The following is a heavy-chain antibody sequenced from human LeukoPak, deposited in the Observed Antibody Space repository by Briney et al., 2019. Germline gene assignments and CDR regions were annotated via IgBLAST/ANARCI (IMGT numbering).Heavy chain of an antibody. CDR2: IYYIGST. Sequence: SETLSLTCTVTGGSISSGDYYWSWIRPLPGKGLEWIGYIYYIGSTYYNPSLKSRVTISVDTSKNQFSLKLSSVTAADTAVYYCARVVPAAKDAFDIWGQGTMVTVSS. CDR1: GGSISSGDYY. D-gene: IGHD2-2*01. J-gene: IGHJ3*02. V-gene: IGHV4-30-4*01. CDR3: ARVVPAAKDAFDI.